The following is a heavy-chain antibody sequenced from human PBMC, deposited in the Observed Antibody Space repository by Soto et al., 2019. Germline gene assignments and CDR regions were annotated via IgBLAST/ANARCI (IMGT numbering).Heavy chain of an antibody. V-gene: IGHV3-30-3*01. Sequence: PGGSLRLSCAASGFTFSSYAMHWVRQAPGKGLEWVAVISYDESNKYYADSVKGRFTISRDNSKNTLYLQMNSLRAEDTAVYYCARGELPLYNWFDPWGQGTLVTVSS. CDR1: GFTFSSYA. CDR2: ISYDESNK. CDR3: ARGELPLYNWFDP. J-gene: IGHJ5*02. D-gene: IGHD1-7*01.